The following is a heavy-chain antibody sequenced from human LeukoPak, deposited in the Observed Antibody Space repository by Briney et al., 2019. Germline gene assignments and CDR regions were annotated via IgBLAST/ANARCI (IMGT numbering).Heavy chain of an antibody. CDR1: GGSISSGGYY. CDR2: IYYSGST. Sequence: SQTLSLTCTVSGGSISSGGYYWSWIRQHPGKGLEWIGYIYYSGSTYYNPSLKSRVTISVDTSKNQFSLKLSSVTAADTAVYYCARGRFSSSWYANWFDPWGQGTLVTVSS. D-gene: IGHD6-13*01. CDR3: ARGRFSSSWYANWFDP. J-gene: IGHJ5*02. V-gene: IGHV4-31*03.